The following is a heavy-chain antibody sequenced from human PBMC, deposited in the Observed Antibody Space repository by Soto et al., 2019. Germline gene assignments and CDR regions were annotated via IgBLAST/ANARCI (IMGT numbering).Heavy chain of an antibody. D-gene: IGHD3-22*01. CDR3: TTSLNYYDSSGYSNTDY. J-gene: IGHJ4*02. V-gene: IGHV3-15*01. CDR1: GFTFSNAW. CDR2: IKSKTDGGTT. Sequence: PWGSLRLSCAASGFTFSNAWMSWVRQAPGKGLEWVGRIKSKTDGGTTDYAAPVKGRFTISRDDSKNTLYLQMNSLKTEDTAVYYCTTSLNYYDSSGYSNTDYWGQGTLVTVSS.